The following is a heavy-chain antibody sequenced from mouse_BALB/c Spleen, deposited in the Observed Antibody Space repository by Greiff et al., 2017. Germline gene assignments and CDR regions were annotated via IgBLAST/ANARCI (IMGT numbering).Heavy chain of an antibody. Sequence: QVQLQQPGAELVMPGASVKMSCKASGYTFTDYWMHWVKQRPGQGLEWIGAIDTSDSYTSYNQKFKGKATLTVDESSSTAYMQLSSLTSEDSAVYYCARQGQDHRPYAMDYWGQGTSVTVSS. CDR2: IDTSDSYT. D-gene: IGHD3-1*01. V-gene: IGHV1-69*01. J-gene: IGHJ4*01. CDR3: ARQGQDHRPYAMDY. CDR1: GYTFTDYW.